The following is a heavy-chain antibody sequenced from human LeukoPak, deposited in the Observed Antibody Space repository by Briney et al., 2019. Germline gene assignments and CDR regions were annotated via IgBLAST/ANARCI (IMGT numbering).Heavy chain of an antibody. CDR3: ARGGRYFDWLLGNWFDP. D-gene: IGHD3-9*01. J-gene: IGHJ5*02. CDR2: INHSGST. CDR1: GGSFRGYY. V-gene: IGHV4-34*01. Sequence: PSETLSLTCAVYGGSFRGYYWSWIRQPPGKGLEWIGEINHSGSTNYNPSLKRRVTISVDTSKNQFSLKLSSVTAADTAVYYCARGGRYFDWLLGNWFDPWGQGTLVTVSS.